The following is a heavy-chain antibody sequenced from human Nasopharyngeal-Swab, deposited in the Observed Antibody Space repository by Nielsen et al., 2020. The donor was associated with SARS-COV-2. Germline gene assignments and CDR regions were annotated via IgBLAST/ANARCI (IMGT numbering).Heavy chain of an antibody. Sequence: GESLKISCAASGFTFSSYEMNWVRQAPGKGLEWVSSISSSSSYIYYADSVKGRFTISRDNAKNSLYLQMNSLRAEDTAVYYCARITVAGDYYYGMDVWGQGTTVTVSS. J-gene: IGHJ6*02. V-gene: IGHV3-21*01. D-gene: IGHD6-19*01. CDR2: ISSSSSYI. CDR1: GFTFSSYE. CDR3: ARITVAGDYYYGMDV.